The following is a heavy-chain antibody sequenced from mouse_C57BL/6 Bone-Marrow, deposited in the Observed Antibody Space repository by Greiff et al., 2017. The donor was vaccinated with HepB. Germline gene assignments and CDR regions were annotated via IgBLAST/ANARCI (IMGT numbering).Heavy chain of an antibody. J-gene: IGHJ1*03. CDR1: GYTFTSYW. V-gene: IGHV1-64*01. D-gene: IGHD2-2*01. CDR3: ARVNLLWLRRWYFDV. Sequence: QVQLQQPGAELVKPGASVKLSCKASGYTFTSYWMHWVKQRPGQGLEWIGMIHPNSGSTNYNETFKSKATLTVDKSTSTAYMQLSSLTSEDSAVYYCARVNLLWLRRWYFDVWGTGTTVTVSS. CDR2: IHPNSGST.